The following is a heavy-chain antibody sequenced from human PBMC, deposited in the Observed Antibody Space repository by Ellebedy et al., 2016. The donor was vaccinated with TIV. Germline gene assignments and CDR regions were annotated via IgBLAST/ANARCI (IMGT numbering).Heavy chain of an antibody. CDR1: GYTFTTYA. CDR2: INAGNGNT. CDR3: ATGRPGYCSFGACYNFYNGLDV. D-gene: IGHD2-15*01. J-gene: IGHJ6*02. Sequence: ASVKVSCKASGYTFTTYAMHWVRQAPGQRLEWMGWINAGNGNTKYSQKFQGRVTITRDTSASTAYMELSSLRSEDTAIYYCATGRPGYCSFGACYNFYNGLDVWGQGTPVIVSS. V-gene: IGHV1-3*01.